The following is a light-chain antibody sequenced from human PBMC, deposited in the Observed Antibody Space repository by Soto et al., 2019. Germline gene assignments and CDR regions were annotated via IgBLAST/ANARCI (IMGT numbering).Light chain of an antibody. CDR3: QQYGSSPRT. J-gene: IGKJ1*01. CDR1: QSVSSH. CDR2: GAS. Sequence: EIVLTQSPATLSLSPGERATVSCRASQSVSSHLAWYQQKRGQAPRLLIHGASNRASGIPDRFSGSGSGTDFTLTISRLEPEDFAVYYCQQYGSSPRTFGQGTKVDIK. V-gene: IGKV3-20*01.